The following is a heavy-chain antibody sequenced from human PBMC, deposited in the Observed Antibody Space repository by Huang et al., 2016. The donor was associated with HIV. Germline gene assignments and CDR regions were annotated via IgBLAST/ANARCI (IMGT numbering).Heavy chain of an antibody. CDR3: VRAKEKGYDFWSGYRY. V-gene: IGHV3-74*02. CDR1: GFIFSDYW. Sequence: EVELAESGGGSVRPGQSLSLSCVGSGFIFSDYWMHWVREIPGKGVMWVECIESVGSSTSYADSVKGRFTIYRDNAKNTVYLQMSSLRVDDTAVYYCVRAKEKGYDFWSGYRYWGQGVQVTVSS. J-gene: IGHJ4*01. CDR2: IESVGSST. D-gene: IGHD3-3*01.